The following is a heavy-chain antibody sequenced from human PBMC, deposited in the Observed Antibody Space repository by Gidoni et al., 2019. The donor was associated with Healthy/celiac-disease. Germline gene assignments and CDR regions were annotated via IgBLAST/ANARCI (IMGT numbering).Heavy chain of an antibody. Sequence: QVQLVQSGAEVKKPGSSVKVSCKASGGTFSSYAISWVRQAPGQGLEWMGGIIPIFGTANYAQKFQGRVTITADKSTSTAYMELSSLRSEDTAVYYCARALYDYYYDSSGYSNPDAFDIWGQGTMVTVSS. CDR1: GGTFSSYA. D-gene: IGHD3-22*01. J-gene: IGHJ3*02. V-gene: IGHV1-69*06. CDR2: IIPIFGTA. CDR3: ARALYDYYYDSSGYSNPDAFDI.